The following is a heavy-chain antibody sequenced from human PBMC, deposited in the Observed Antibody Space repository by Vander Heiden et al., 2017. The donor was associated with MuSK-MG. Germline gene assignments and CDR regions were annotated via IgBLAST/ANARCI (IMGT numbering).Heavy chain of an antibody. V-gene: IGHV1-69*01. CDR2: IIPIISTA. CDR1: GGPFSRYA. D-gene: IGHD6-13*01. Sequence: QVHLLQSGPEVKKPGSSVKVSCKASGGPFSRYAISWGGQAPGQGLEWMGGIIPIISTANDAQKFPGRVTITADESTSTAYMELSGLRSEDTAVYYCGGGLAASGADYWGQGTLVTVSS. CDR3: GGGLAASGADY. J-gene: IGHJ4*02.